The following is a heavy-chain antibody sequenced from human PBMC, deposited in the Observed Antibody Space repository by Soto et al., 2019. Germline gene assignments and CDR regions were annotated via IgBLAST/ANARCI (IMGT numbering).Heavy chain of an antibody. D-gene: IGHD3-10*01. V-gene: IGHV4-4*07. CDR2: IHTTGIT. J-gene: IGHJ5*02. CDR1: VDSISSYF. Sequence: PSETLSLTCNVSVDSISSYFCNWIRQPAGKAPEWIGRIHTTGITNNNPSLKSRVTMSVDTSKSQFSLKLRSVTAADTAVYYCARQNFGEGWFDPWVQGTLVTVSS. CDR3: ARQNFGEGWFDP.